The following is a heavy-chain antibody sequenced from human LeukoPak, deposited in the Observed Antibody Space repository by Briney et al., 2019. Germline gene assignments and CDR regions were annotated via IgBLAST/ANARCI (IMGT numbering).Heavy chain of an antibody. CDR2: IIPIFGTA. V-gene: IGHV1-69*13. Sequence: ASVKVSCKASGGTFSSYAISWVRQAPGQGLEWMGGIIPIFGTANYAQKFQGRVTITADESTSTAYMELSSLRSEDTAVDYCARERYSSSWGNYYYYGMDVWGQGTTVTVSS. J-gene: IGHJ6*02. CDR1: GGTFSSYA. D-gene: IGHD6-13*01. CDR3: ARERYSSSWGNYYYYGMDV.